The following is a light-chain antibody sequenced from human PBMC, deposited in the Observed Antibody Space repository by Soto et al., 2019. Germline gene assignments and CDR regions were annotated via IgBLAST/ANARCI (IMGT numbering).Light chain of an antibody. Sequence: EIVLTQSPGTLSLSPGERATLSCRASQSVSSSYLAWYQQKPGQAPRLLIYGASSRATGIPDRFSGSGSGTDFTLTISSLEPEDFAVYFCQQRINSLTFGGGTKVESK. V-gene: IGKV3D-20*02. CDR3: QQRINSLT. J-gene: IGKJ4*01. CDR2: GAS. CDR1: QSVSSSY.